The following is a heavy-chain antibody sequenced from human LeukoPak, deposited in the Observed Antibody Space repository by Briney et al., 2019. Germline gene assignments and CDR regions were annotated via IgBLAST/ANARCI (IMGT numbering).Heavy chain of an antibody. CDR3: VKSGGYGLIDY. V-gene: IGHV4-59*04. D-gene: IGHD1-26*01. CDR2: IYYSGST. Sequence: PSETLSLTCTVSGGSISSYYWSWIRQPAGKGLEWIGNIYYSGSTYHNASLQSRVTISIDTSKNQFSLRLNSVTAADTAMYFCVKSGGYGLIDYWGQGTLVTVSS. CDR1: GGSISSYY. J-gene: IGHJ4*02.